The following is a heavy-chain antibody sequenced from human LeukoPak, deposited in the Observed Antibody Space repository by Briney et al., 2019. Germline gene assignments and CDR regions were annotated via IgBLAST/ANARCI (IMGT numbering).Heavy chain of an antibody. V-gene: IGHV4-39*07. D-gene: IGHD6-19*01. CDR1: GGSISSSSYY. Sequence: SGTLSLTCTVSGGSISSSSYYWGWIRQPPGKGLEWIGSIYYSGSTYYDPSLKSRVTISVDTSKNQFSLKLSSVTAADTAVYYCASPNKQWLVTHYFDYWGQGTLVTVSS. J-gene: IGHJ4*02. CDR3: ASPNKQWLVTHYFDY. CDR2: IYYSGST.